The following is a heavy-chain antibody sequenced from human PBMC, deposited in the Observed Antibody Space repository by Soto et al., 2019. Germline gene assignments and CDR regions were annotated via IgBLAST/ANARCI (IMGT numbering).Heavy chain of an antibody. CDR3: ARASKAGYCSGGSCYRVSYYYGMDV. J-gene: IGHJ6*02. D-gene: IGHD2-15*01. CDR2: INHSGST. Sequence: SETLSLTCAVYGGSFSGYYWSWIRQPPGKGLEWIGEINHSGSTNYNPSLKSRVTISVDTSKNQFSLKLSSVTAADTAVYYCARASKAGYCSGGSCYRVSYYYGMDVWGQGTTVTVSS. CDR1: GGSFSGYY. V-gene: IGHV4-34*01.